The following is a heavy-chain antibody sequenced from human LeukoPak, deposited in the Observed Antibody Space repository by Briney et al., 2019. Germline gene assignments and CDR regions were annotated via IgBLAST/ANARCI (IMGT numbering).Heavy chain of an antibody. Sequence: GGSLRLSCAASGFTFSSYGMHWVRQAPGKGLESVASISYDGTNKNDAGSVKGRFTISRDNSKNKLYLQMNSLRAEDKAVYYCAKGGRAAAARNFDLWGRGTLVTVSS. CDR3: AKGGRAAAARNFDL. D-gene: IGHD6-13*01. CDR1: GFTFSSYG. CDR2: ISYDGTNK. J-gene: IGHJ2*01. V-gene: IGHV3-30*18.